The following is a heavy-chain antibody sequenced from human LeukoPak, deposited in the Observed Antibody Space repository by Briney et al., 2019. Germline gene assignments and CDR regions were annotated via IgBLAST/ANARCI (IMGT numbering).Heavy chain of an antibody. V-gene: IGHV3-53*01. J-gene: IGHJ4*02. CDR2: IYSCGTT. D-gene: IGHD1-26*01. CDR1: GFTVSSNY. CDR3: ARVGGSIVGAVDHFDY. Sequence: GSLRISCAASGFTVSSNYMSWVRQGPGKGLEWVSVIYSCGTTYYADSVKGRFTISRDNSKNTLYLQMNSLRAEDTAVYYCARVGGSIVGAVDHFDYWGQGTLVTVSS.